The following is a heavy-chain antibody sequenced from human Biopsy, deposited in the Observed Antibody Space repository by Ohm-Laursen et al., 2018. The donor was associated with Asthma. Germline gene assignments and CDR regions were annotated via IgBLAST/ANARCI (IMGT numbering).Heavy chain of an antibody. CDR1: GFDFIDYT. CDR3: ARDFAIGSGSPFHF. CDR2: ISGVSRYK. Sequence: GSLGLSCAASGFDFIDYTMNWVRQAPGKGLEWVSSISGVSRYKYYSDSLRGRVTISRDNAKRTLHLQMSSLRVEDTAVYFCARDFAIGSGSPFHFWGPGTLVTVSS. J-gene: IGHJ4*01. D-gene: IGHD3-10*01. V-gene: IGHV3-21*01.